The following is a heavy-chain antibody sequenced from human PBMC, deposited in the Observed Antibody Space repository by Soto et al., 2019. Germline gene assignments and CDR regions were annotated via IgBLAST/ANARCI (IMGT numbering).Heavy chain of an antibody. Sequence: QVQLVQSGAEVKKPGASVKVSCKASGYTFTSYGISWVRQAPGQGLEWMGWISAYNGNTNYAQKLQGRVTMTTDTSTSTAYMELRSLRSDDTAVYYCAGDSSVELWFGEYVYMDVWVKGTTVTVSS. CDR1: GYTFTSYG. CDR3: AGDSSVELWFGEYVYMDV. J-gene: IGHJ6*03. CDR2: ISAYNGNT. V-gene: IGHV1-18*01. D-gene: IGHD3-10*01.